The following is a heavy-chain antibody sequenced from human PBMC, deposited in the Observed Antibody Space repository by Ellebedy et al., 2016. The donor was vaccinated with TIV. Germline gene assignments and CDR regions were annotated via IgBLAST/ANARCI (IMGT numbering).Heavy chain of an antibody. D-gene: IGHD1-1*01. J-gene: IGHJ4*02. Sequence: MPSETLSLTCTVSGGSISSSSYYWGWIRQPPGKGLEWIGSIYYSGSTYYNPSLESRVTISVDTSKNQFSLNLSSVTAADTAVYYWSTGNYWDQLLVYWGQGTLVTVSS. V-gene: IGHV4-39*07. CDR2: IYYSGST. CDR3: STGNYWDQLLVY. CDR1: GGSISSSSYY.